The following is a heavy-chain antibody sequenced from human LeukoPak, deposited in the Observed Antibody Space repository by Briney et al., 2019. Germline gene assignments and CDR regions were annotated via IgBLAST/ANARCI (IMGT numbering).Heavy chain of an antibody. V-gene: IGHV3-7*03. J-gene: IGHJ4*02. CDR3: ARILRWPNPFDQ. CDR2: IKQDGSEK. Sequence: GGSLRLSCAASGFTFSSYCMNWVRQAPGKGLEWVANIKQDGSEKYYVDSVKGRFTISRDNAKNSLYLQMNSLRAEDTAVYYCARILRWPNPFDQWGQGTLVTVSS. CDR1: GFTFSSYC. D-gene: IGHD4-23*01.